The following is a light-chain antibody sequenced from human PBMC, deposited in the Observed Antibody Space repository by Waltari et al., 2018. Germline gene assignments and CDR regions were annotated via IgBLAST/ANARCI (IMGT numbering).Light chain of an antibody. CDR1: SHEVGFYHR. Sequence: SLLPHPASVAGPPGQSLTTPCHEPSHEVGFYHRVTWYQQHPGKAPNLMIYAVSKRPSGVSNRFSGSKSGNTASLTISGLQAEDEDDYYCNSYARSSSWVFGGGTKLTVL. V-gene: IGLV2-14*01. J-gene: IGLJ3*02. CDR3: NSYARSSSWV. CDR2: AVS.